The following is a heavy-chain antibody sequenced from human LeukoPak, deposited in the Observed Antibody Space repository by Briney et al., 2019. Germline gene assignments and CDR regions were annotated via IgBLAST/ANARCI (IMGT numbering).Heavy chain of an antibody. CDR2: IKSKTDGGTT. CDR1: GFTFSNTW. J-gene: IGHJ4*02. Sequence: GGSLRLSCAASGFTFSNTWMSWVRQAPGKGLEWVGCIKSKTDGGTTGYAAPVKGRFTISRDDSENTLSLQMNSLKIEDTAVYYCTQGGTKAYSWGQGTLVTVSS. V-gene: IGHV3-15*01. CDR3: TQGGTKAYS. D-gene: IGHD3-16*01.